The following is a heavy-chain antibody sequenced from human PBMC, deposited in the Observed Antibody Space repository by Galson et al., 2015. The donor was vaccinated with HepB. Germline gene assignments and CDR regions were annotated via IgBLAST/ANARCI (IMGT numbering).Heavy chain of an antibody. CDR1: GFTFSGYS. CDR2: ISFTNNFI. J-gene: IGHJ4*02. D-gene: IGHD5-12*01. CDR3: ARGERYDDSGSISPSNFDL. V-gene: IGHV3-21*04. Sequence: SLRLSCAASGFTFSGYSMNWVRQAPGKGLEWVSSISFTNNFINYADSVKGRFTISGDKAKNSLYLQMSSLRAEDTAMYFCARGERYDDSGSISPSNFDLWGQGTLVTVSS.